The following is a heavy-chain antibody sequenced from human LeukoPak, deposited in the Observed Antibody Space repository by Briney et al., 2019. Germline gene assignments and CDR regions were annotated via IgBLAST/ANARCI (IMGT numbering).Heavy chain of an antibody. J-gene: IGHJ3*02. D-gene: IGHD2-8*01. CDR1: GFTFSSYW. CDR3: ARVSYYPHDAFDI. Sequence: GGSLRLSCAASGFTFSSYWMNWVRQAPGMGLEWVAKIRQDGSEKYYVDSVKGRFTISRDNAKNSLYLQMNSLRAEDTALYYCARVSYYPHDAFDIWGQGTMVTVSS. V-gene: IGHV3-7*01. CDR2: IRQDGSEK.